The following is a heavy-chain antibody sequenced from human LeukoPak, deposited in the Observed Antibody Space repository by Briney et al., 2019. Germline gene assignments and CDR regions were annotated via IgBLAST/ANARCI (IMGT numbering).Heavy chain of an antibody. J-gene: IGHJ4*02. Sequence: SSVKVSCKASGGTFSSYAISWVRQAPGQGLEWMGGIIPIFGTANYAQKFQGRVTMTRDTSTSTVYMELSSLRSEDTAVYYYTRDPARVMACLQLREGGFDYWGQGTLVTLSS. CDR1: GGTFSSYA. CDR2: IIPIFGTA. CDR3: TRDPARVMACLQLREGGFDY. V-gene: IGHV1-69*05. D-gene: IGHD5-24*01.